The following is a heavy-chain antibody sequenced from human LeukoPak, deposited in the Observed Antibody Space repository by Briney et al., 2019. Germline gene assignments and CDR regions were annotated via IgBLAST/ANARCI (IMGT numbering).Heavy chain of an antibody. CDR1: GFTFRDHW. CDR3: ARIKNYYDSSGYLSSLDY. CDR2: IKSDGSST. Sequence: GGSLRLSCVASGFTFRDHWMHWVRQPPGQGLVWVSRIKSDGSSTTYADSVKGRFTVSRDNAKNTLYLQMNGLRAEDTAAYYCARIKNYYDSSGYLSSLDYWGQGTLVTVSS. J-gene: IGHJ4*02. D-gene: IGHD3-22*01. V-gene: IGHV3-74*01.